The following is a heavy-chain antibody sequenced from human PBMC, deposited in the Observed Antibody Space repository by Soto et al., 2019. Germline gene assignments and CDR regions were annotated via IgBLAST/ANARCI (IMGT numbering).Heavy chain of an antibody. CDR2: IDDDGSST. CDR1: GFTFRANS. J-gene: IGHJ6*03. Sequence: EVQLVESGGGLVQPGGSLRLSCAASGFTFRANSMHWVRQAPGKGLVWVSRIDDDGSSTNYADSVKGRFTISRDNAKNTLYLQINSLRVDDTAVYYCARESAGSIDYDLESFYCHFMDVWGQGTTVTVSS. V-gene: IGHV3-74*01. CDR3: ARESAGSIDYDLESFYCHFMDV. D-gene: IGHD4-17*01.